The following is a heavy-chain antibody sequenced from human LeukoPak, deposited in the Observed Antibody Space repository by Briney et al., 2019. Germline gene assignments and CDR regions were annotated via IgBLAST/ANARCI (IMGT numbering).Heavy chain of an antibody. J-gene: IGHJ6*02. V-gene: IGHV3-30-3*01. CDR3: ARVLLWFGERPGGYGMDV. CDR1: GFTFSSYA. D-gene: IGHD3-10*01. Sequence: PGRSLRLSCAASGFTFSSYAMHWVRQAPGKGLEWVAVISYDGSNKYYADSVKGRFTISRDNSKNTLYLQMNSLRAEDTAVYYCARVLLWFGERPGGYGMDVWGHGTTVTVSS. CDR2: ISYDGSNK.